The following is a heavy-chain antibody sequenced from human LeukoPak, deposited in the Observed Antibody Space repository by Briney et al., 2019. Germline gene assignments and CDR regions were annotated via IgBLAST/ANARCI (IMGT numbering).Heavy chain of an antibody. Sequence: PSETLSLTCTVSGGSISSYYWSWIRQPPGKGLGWIGYIYYSGSTNYNPSLKSRVTISVDTSKNQFSLKLSSVTAADTAVYYCARLLTGDFWSGYFLGMDVWGQGTTVTVSS. D-gene: IGHD3-3*01. CDR2: IYYSGST. J-gene: IGHJ6*02. CDR1: GGSISSYY. CDR3: ARLLTGDFWSGYFLGMDV. V-gene: IGHV4-59*08.